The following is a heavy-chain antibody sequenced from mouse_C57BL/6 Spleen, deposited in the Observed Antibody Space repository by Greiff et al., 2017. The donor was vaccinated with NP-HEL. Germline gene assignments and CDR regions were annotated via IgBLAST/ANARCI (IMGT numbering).Heavy chain of an antibody. D-gene: IGHD3-2*02. CDR3: AREEGTAQATGFAY. CDR2: IDPSDSYT. J-gene: IGHJ3*01. V-gene: IGHV1-69*01. CDR1: GYTFTSYW. Sequence: VQLQQPGAELVMPGASVKLSCKASGYTFTSYWMHWVKQRPGQGLEWIGEIDPSDSYTNYNQKFKGKSTLTVDKSSSTAYMQLSSLTSEDSAVYYCAREEGTAQATGFAYWGQGTLVTVSA.